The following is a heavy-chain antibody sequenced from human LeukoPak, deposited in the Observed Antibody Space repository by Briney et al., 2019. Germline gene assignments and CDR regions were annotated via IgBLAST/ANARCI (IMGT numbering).Heavy chain of an antibody. J-gene: IGHJ6*02. D-gene: IGHD4-17*01. CDR1: GFTFSSYG. V-gene: IGHV3-30*18. CDR2: ISYDGSNK. CDR3: AKDLKDYGDYTPLGYYGMDV. Sequence: PGRSLRLSCAASGFTFSSYGMHWVRQAPGKGLEWVAVISYDGSNKYYADSVKGRFTISRDNSKNTLYLQMNSLRAEDTAVYYCAKDLKDYGDYTPLGYYGMDVWGQGTTVTVSS.